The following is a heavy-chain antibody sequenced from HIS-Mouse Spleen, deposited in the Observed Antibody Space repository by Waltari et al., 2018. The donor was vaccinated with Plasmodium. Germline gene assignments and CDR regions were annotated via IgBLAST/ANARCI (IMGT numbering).Heavy chain of an antibody. V-gene: IGHV3-66*01. CDR2: IYSGGST. CDR1: GFTVSSNY. D-gene: IGHD1-26*01. CDR3: ATPRVGGSYFDY. Sequence: EVQLVESGGGLVQPGGSLRLSCAASGFTVSSNYMSWVRQAPGKGLEVVSVIYSGGSTYYADSVKGRFTISRDNSKNTLYLQMNSLRAEDTAVYYCATPRVGGSYFDYWGQGTLVTVSS. J-gene: IGHJ4*02.